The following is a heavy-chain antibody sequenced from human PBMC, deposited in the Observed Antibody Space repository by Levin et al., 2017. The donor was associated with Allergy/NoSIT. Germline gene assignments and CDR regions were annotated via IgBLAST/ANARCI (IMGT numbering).Heavy chain of an antibody. CDR2: MNPNSGNT. Sequence: ASVKVSCKASGYTFTSYDINWVRQATGQGLEWMGWMNPNSGNTGYAQKFQGRVTMTRNTSISTAYMELSSLRSEDTAVYYCARFSIVVVPAAIGHYYYYGMDVWGQGTTVTVSS. D-gene: IGHD2-2*02. J-gene: IGHJ6*02. V-gene: IGHV1-8*01. CDR3: ARFSIVVVPAAIGHYYYYGMDV. CDR1: GYTFTSYD.